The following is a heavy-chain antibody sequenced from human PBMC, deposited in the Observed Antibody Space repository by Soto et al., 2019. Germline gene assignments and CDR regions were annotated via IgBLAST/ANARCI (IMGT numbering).Heavy chain of an antibody. J-gene: IGHJ5*02. CDR2: IWYDGGSE. V-gene: IGHV3-33*01. CDR1: GFTFSAYG. CDR3: ARAHGPSLGSCLDL. D-gene: IGHD2-2*01. Sequence: QVQLVESGGXVVQPGRSXXLSCAXSGFTFSAYGMHWVRQAPGEGLEWVAVIWYDGGSEYYADSVEGRFTVSRDNAKNTVYLHMDTLRGDDTAVYYCARAHGPSLGSCLDLWGQGTLVTVSS.